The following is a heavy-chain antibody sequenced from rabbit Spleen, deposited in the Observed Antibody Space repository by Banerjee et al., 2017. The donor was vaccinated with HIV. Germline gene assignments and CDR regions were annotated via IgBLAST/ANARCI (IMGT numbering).Heavy chain of an antibody. J-gene: IGHJ6*01. D-gene: IGHD8-1*01. CDR1: GFSFSSGYH. Sequence: QSLEEYGGGLVEPGASLTLTCTASGFSFSSGYHMCWVRQAPGKGLEWSACIYAGSSGSTYYASWATGRFTCSKTSSTTVTLQMTSLTAADTATYFCARDAGSSFSSYGMDLWGPGTLVTVS. CDR2: IYAGSSGST. CDR3: ARDAGSSFSSYGMDL. V-gene: IGHV1S40*01.